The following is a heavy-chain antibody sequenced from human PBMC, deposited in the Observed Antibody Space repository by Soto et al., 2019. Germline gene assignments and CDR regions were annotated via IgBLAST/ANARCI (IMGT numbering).Heavy chain of an antibody. D-gene: IGHD1-1*01. J-gene: IGHJ4*02. CDR3: AKRHATVATPANYFDY. CDR1: GFTFSSYT. CDR2: FVGSTGST. V-gene: IGHV3-23*01. Sequence: HPGGSLRLSCAAPGFTFSSYTMNWVRQAPGKGLEWVSTFVGSTGSTFYADSVKGRFTISRDDSKNTLYLQMNSLRAEDTAVYYCAKRHATVATPANYFDYWGQGTLVTVSS.